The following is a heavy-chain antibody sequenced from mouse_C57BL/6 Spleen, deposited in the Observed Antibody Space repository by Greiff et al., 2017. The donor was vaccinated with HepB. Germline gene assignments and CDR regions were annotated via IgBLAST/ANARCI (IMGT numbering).Heavy chain of an antibody. CDR3: TRRIYGSRGYAMDY. CDR1: GYTFTDYE. D-gene: IGHD1-1*01. CDR2: IDPETGGT. Sequence: VQLQQSGAELVRPGASVTLSCKASGYTFTDYEMHWVKQTPVHGLEWIGAIDPETGGTAYNQKFKGKAILTADKSSSTAYMELRRLTSEDSAVYYCTRRIYGSRGYAMDYWGQGTSVTVSS. V-gene: IGHV1-15*01. J-gene: IGHJ4*01.